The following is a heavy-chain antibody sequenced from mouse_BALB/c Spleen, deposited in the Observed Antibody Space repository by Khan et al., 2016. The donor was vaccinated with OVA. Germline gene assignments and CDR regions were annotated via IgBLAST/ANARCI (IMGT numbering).Heavy chain of an antibody. Sequence: QVQLQQSGPELVRPGVSVKISCKGSGYTFTDYAMHWVKQSHAKSLEWIGLISTYSGNTNYNQKYKGKATMTVDKSSSTDYMELARLTYEDSDIDSCPSPAYDGSYDSWGHGPTLTVSS. CDR1: GYTFTDYA. V-gene: IGHV1S137*01. D-gene: IGHD2-3*01. CDR3: PSPAYDGSYDS. CDR2: ISTYSGNT. J-gene: IGHJ2*01.